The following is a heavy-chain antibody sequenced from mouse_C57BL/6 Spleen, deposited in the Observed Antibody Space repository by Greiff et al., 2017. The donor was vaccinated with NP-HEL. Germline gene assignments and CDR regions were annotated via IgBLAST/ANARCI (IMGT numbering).Heavy chain of an antibody. CDR2: INPNNGGT. D-gene: IGHD2-5*01. CDR3: ARQGYSNYVNFDY. Sequence: EVQLQQSGPELVKPGASVKMSCKASGYTFTDYNMHWVKQSHGQSLEWIGYINPNNGGTSYNQKFKGKATLTVNKSSSTAYMELRSLTSEDSAVYYCARQGYSNYVNFDYWGQGTTLTVSS. V-gene: IGHV1-22*01. CDR1: GYTFTDYN. J-gene: IGHJ2*01.